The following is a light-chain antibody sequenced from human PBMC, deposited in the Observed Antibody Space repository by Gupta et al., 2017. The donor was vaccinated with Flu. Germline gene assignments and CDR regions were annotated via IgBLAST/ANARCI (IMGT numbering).Light chain of an antibody. Sequence: DMQMTQSPSTLSASVGDRVTITCRASQSIDSWLAWYQQKPGKAPKLLIYKASSLESGVPSRFSGSGSGTEFTLTISSLHPDDFATYYCQQYSTYTRTFGGGTKVDIK. J-gene: IGKJ4*01. V-gene: IGKV1-5*03. CDR2: KAS. CDR3: QQYSTYTRT. CDR1: QSIDSW.